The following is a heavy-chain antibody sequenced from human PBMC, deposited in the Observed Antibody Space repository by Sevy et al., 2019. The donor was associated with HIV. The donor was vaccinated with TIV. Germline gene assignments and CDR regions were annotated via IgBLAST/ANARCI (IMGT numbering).Heavy chain of an antibody. CDR2: VFHSGNT. Sequence: SETLSLTCAVSGYSITSGYLWGWIRQPPGKGLEWIGSVFHSGNTYYNPSLNSRVIILVDTSKNQFSLKLNSVTAADTAVYYCARHSHGSGTYYVPFDSWGQGTLVTVSS. D-gene: IGHD3-10*01. V-gene: IGHV4-38-2*01. CDR1: GYSITSGYL. J-gene: IGHJ4*02. CDR3: ARHSHGSGTYYVPFDS.